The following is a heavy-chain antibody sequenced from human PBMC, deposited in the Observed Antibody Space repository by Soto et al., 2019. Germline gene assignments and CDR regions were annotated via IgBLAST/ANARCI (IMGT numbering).Heavy chain of an antibody. J-gene: IGHJ6*02. Sequence: GASVKVSCKASGYTFTSYAMHWVRQAPGQRLEWMGWINAGNGNTKYSQKFKGRVTITRDTSASTAYMELSSLRSEDTAVYYCARSEVLLWFGEYHNATLYYYYGMDVWGQGTTVTVSS. CDR2: INAGNGNT. D-gene: IGHD3-10*01. V-gene: IGHV1-3*01. CDR3: ARSEVLLWFGEYHNATLYYYYGMDV. CDR1: GYTFTSYA.